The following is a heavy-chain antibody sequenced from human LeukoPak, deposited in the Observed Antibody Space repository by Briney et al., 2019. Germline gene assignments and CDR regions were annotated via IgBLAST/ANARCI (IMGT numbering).Heavy chain of an antibody. CDR1: SGSINSYY. CDR3: AKGMSSGWYLFDY. J-gene: IGHJ4*02. D-gene: IGHD6-19*01. CDR2: IYYTGNT. Sequence: PSETLSLTCTVSSGSINSYYWSWIRQPPGKGLEWIGYIYYTGNTNYNPSLKSRVTISVDTSKNQFSLKLSSVSAADTAVYYCAKGMSSGWYLFDYWGQGTLVTVSS. V-gene: IGHV4-59*01.